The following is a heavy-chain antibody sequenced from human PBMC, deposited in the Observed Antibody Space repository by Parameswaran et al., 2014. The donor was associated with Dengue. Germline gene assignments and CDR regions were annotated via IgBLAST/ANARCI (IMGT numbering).Heavy chain of an antibody. Sequence: IRQPPGKGLEWIGSIYHSGSTNYNPSLKSRVTISVDTSKNQFSLKLSSVTAADTAVYYCARRVVWFGELSNGMDVWGQGTTVTVSS. J-gene: IGHJ6*02. CDR3: ARRVVWFGELSNGMDV. V-gene: IGHV4-34*01. D-gene: IGHD3-10*01. CDR2: IYHSGST.